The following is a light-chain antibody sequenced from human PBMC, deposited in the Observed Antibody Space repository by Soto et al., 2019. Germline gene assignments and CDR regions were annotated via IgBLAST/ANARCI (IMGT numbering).Light chain of an antibody. V-gene: IGKV1-9*01. J-gene: IGKJ4*01. CDR2: DAS. CDR1: QGISRD. Sequence: DIQVTQSPSFMSASVGDRVTITCRASQGISRDLAWYQQKPGKAPNLLIYDASTLQSGVPSRFSASGSGTEFTLTISSLQAEDFATYYCQQANSFPLTFGGGTKVEIK. CDR3: QQANSFPLT.